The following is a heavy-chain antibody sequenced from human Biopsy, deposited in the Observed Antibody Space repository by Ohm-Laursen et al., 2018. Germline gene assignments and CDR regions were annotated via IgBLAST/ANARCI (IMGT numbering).Heavy chain of an antibody. CDR1: GYTFTGYH. J-gene: IGHJ5*02. CDR2: INATTGDT. Sequence: ASVKVSCEASGYTFTGYHVHWVRQAPGQGLEWMGWINATTGDTNYAQKFQGRVTMTRDTSISTAYVDLSSLRSDDTAVYYCTRGGYYYDSLAYYYGFGPWGQGTLVTVSS. V-gene: IGHV1-2*02. D-gene: IGHD3-22*01. CDR3: TRGGYYYDSLAYYYGFGP.